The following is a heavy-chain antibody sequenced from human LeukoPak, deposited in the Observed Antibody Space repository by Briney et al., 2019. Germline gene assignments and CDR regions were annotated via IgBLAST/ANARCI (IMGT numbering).Heavy chain of an antibody. Sequence: SETLSLTCAVYGGSFSGYYWSWIRQPPGKGLEWIGEINHSGSTNYNPSLKSRVTISVDTSKNQFSLQLNSVTPGDTAVYYCARGRYTMVRGVIGRDTDYYYYSYMDVWGKGTTVTISS. V-gene: IGHV4-34*01. J-gene: IGHJ6*03. CDR1: GGSFSGYY. CDR3: ARGRYTMVRGVIGRDTDYYYYSYMDV. D-gene: IGHD3-10*01. CDR2: INHSGST.